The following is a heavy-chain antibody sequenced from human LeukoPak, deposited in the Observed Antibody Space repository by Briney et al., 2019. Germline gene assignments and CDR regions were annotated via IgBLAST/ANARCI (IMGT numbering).Heavy chain of an antibody. CDR2: IYSGGST. CDR3: AKGGEYQLPGDY. CDR1: GFTVSSNY. Sequence: GGSLRLSCAASGFTVSSNYMSWVRQAPGKGLEWVSVIYSGGSTYYADSVKGRFTISRDNSKNTLYVQVNSLGTEDTAAYYCAKGGEYQLPGDYWGQGTLVTVSS. J-gene: IGHJ4*02. D-gene: IGHD2-2*01. V-gene: IGHV3-53*01.